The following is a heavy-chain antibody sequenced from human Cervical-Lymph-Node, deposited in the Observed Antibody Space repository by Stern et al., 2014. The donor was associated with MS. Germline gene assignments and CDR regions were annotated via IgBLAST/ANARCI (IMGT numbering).Heavy chain of an antibody. V-gene: IGHV3-73*01. Sequence: EVQLVESGGGLVQPGGSLKLSCEVSGLSFRDAAVHWVRQASGKGLEWVGRIRGKAKNYATSYSASVKGRFILSRTDSQNTAFLLMNSLKREDTAVYYCSPASAIWGQGTAVTGSS. CDR1: GLSFRDAA. J-gene: IGHJ6*02. CDR2: IRGKAKNYAT. CDR3: SPASAI.